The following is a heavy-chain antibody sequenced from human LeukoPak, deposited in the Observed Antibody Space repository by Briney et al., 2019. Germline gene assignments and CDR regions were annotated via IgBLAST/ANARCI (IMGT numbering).Heavy chain of an antibody. V-gene: IGHV3-53*01. CDR3: ASGPLGYYRCSSSWYYFDY. D-gene: IGHD6-13*01. CDR2: IYSGGST. Sequence: QPGGSLRLSCAASGFTVSSNYMSWVRQAPGKGLEWVSVIYSGGSTYYADSVKGRFTISRDNSKNTLYLQMNSLRAEDTAVYYCASGPLGYYRCSSSWYYFDYWGQGTLVTVSS. J-gene: IGHJ4*02. CDR1: GFTVSSNY.